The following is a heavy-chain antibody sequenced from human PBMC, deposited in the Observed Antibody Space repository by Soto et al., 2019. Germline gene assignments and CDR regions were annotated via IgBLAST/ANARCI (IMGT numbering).Heavy chain of an antibody. CDR3: AMRRDSSGWYVHAFDI. CDR1: GYTFTSYD. J-gene: IGHJ3*02. V-gene: IGHV1-8*01. Sequence: GASVKVSCKASGYTFTSYDINWVRQATGQGLEWMGWMNPNSGNTGYAQKFQGRVTMTRNTSISTAYMELSSLRSEDTAVYYCAMRRDSSGWYVHAFDIWGQGTMVTVSS. D-gene: IGHD6-19*01. CDR2: MNPNSGNT.